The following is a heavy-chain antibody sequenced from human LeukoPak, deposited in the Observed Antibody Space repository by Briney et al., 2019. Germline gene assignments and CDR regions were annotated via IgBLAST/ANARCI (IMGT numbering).Heavy chain of an antibody. CDR3: ARRARGYCSGGSCLNWFDP. J-gene: IGHJ5*02. Sequence: GASVKVSCKASGYTFTSCDINWVRQATGQGLEWMGWMNPNSGNTGYAQKFQGRVTMTRNTSISTAYMELSSLRSEDTAVYYCARRARGYCSGGSCLNWFDPWGQGTLVTVSS. V-gene: IGHV1-8*01. CDR1: GYTFTSCD. CDR2: MNPNSGNT. D-gene: IGHD2-15*01.